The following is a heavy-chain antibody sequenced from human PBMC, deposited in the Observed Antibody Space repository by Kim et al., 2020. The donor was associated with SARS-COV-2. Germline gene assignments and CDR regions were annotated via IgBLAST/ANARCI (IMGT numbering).Heavy chain of an antibody. CDR3: ARAGHYGDQGFDY. J-gene: IGHJ4*02. Sequence: YAQCFTGRFVFSLDTSVSTAYLQISSLKAEDTAVYYCARAGHYGDQGFDYWGQGTLVTVSS. D-gene: IGHD4-17*01. V-gene: IGHV7-4-1*02.